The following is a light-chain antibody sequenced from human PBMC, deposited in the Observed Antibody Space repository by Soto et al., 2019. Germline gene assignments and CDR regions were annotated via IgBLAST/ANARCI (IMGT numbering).Light chain of an antibody. CDR2: KAS. CDR1: QSISSW. Sequence: DIQMTQSPSTLSASVGDRVTITCRASQSISSWLAWYQQKPGKAPKLLIYKASSLESGVPSRFSGSGSETEFTLTISSLQPDDFATYYCQQYNSSPFYTFGQGTKLEIK. J-gene: IGKJ2*01. CDR3: QQYNSSPFYT. V-gene: IGKV1-5*03.